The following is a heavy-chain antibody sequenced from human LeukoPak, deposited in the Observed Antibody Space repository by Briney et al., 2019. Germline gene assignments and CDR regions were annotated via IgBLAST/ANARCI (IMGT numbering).Heavy chain of an antibody. V-gene: IGHV4-59*08. CDR1: SGSFGSYY. D-gene: IGHD3-10*01. J-gene: IGHJ4*02. CDR2: IYYSGNT. Sequence: NASETLSLTCTVSSGSFGSYYWSWIRQPPGKGLEWIGYIYYSGNTNYDPSLKSRVTISVDTSKNQFSLKLSSVTAADTAVYYCARRGSGKYFDQWGQGTLVTVSS. CDR3: ARRGSGKYFDQ.